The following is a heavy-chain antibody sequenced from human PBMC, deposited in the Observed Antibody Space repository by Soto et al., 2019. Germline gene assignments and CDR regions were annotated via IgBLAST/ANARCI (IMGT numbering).Heavy chain of an antibody. J-gene: IGHJ4*02. CDR1: GVTFKIFT. CDR3: ATKGVSGWFFDY. Sequence: PSVKVSCKASGVTFKIFTFTWVRQAPGQGLEWMGGIIPIFETANYAQKFQDRVTITAGESTSTVYMELSSLRSADTAVYYCATKGVSGWFFDYWGQGTVVTVSS. CDR2: IIPIFETA. D-gene: IGHD6-19*01. V-gene: IGHV1-69*13.